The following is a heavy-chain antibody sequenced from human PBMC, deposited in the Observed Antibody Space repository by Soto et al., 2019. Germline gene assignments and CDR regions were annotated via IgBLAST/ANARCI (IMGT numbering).Heavy chain of an antibody. J-gene: IGHJ6*02. CDR3: ARADCTGAYCYSWPFNYGVDV. CDR2: IWYDGSNK. Sequence: QVQLVESGGGVVQPGGSLRLSSTTSGFTFNTYGMHWVRQAPGKGLEWVAIIWYDGSNKYYADSVKGRFTISRDNSKNTLYLQMNSLRAEDTALYYCARADCTGAYCYSWPFNYGVDVWGQGTTVTVSS. V-gene: IGHV3-33*08. CDR1: GFTFNTYG. D-gene: IGHD2-15*01.